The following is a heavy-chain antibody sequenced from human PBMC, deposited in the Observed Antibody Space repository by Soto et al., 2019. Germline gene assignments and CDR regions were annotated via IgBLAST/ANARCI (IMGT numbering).Heavy chain of an antibody. J-gene: IGHJ4*02. D-gene: IGHD6-13*01. CDR3: TKKRDLAAAGLDY. Sequence: SVSNAWMNWVRQAPGKGLEWVGRIKSKTDGGTTDYAAPVKGRFTISRDDSKNTLYLQMNSLKTEDTAVYYCTKKRDLAAAGLDYWGQGTLVTVS. V-gene: IGHV3-15*07. CDR2: IKSKTDGGTT. CDR1: SVSNAW.